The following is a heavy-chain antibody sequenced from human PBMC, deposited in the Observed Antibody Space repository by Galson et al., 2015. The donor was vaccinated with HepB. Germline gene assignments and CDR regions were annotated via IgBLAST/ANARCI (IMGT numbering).Heavy chain of an antibody. Sequence: SLRLSCAASGFAFTSYTFNWVRQAPGKGLEWVSSISSGSNSIDYADSVKGRFTISRHNAKSSLYLRMNSLRVQDTAVYYCARVLYSNERGSYYGLDVWGQGTTVTDSS. J-gene: IGHJ6*02. V-gene: IGHV3-21*04. CDR2: ISSGSNSI. D-gene: IGHD5-18*01. CDR3: ARVLYSNERGSYYGLDV. CDR1: GFAFTSYT.